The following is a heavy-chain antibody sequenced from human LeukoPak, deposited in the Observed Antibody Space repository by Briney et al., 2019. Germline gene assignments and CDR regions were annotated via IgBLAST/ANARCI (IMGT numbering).Heavy chain of an antibody. CDR1: GFTFTDYF. Sequence: GGSLRLSCAASGFTFTDYFMSWIRQPPGKGLEWLSYMSSCGSTIHYADSVKGRFTISRDNAKNLLYLQMNSLRAEDTAVYYCARDRTLSGGQYYFDYWGQGILVTVSS. V-gene: IGHV3-11*01. CDR2: MSSCGSTI. CDR3: ARDRTLSGGQYYFDY. J-gene: IGHJ4*02. D-gene: IGHD2-15*01.